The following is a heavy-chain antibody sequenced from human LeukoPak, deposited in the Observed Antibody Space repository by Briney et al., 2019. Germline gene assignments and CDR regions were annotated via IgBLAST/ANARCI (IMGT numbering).Heavy chain of an antibody. Sequence: EASVKVSCKASGYTFTSYSISWVRQAPGQGLEWIGWISAYNGNTIYAQKVKGRVTMTTDTSTSTAYMELRSLKSDDTAVYYCARASYCSGGSCYSDYWGQGTLVTVSS. CDR2: ISAYNGNT. CDR1: GYTFTSYS. CDR3: ARASYCSGGSCYSDY. V-gene: IGHV1-18*01. D-gene: IGHD2-15*01. J-gene: IGHJ4*02.